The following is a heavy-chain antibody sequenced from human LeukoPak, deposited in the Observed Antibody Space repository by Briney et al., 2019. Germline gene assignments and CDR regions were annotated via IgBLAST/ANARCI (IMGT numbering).Heavy chain of an antibody. D-gene: IGHD3-3*01. CDR1: GDSISSSGYY. CDR3: ARGVGTIFGVVIQPYNWFDP. V-gene: IGHV4-30-4*08. J-gene: IGHJ5*02. Sequence: SETLSLTCTVSGDSISSSGYYWGWIRQPPGKGLEWIGYIYYSGSTYYNPSLKSRVTISVDTSKNQFSLKLSSVTAADTAVYYCARGVGTIFGVVIQPYNWFDPWGQGTLVTVSS. CDR2: IYYSGST.